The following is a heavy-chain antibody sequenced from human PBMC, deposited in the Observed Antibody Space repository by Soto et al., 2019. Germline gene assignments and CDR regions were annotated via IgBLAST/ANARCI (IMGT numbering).Heavy chain of an antibody. CDR2: ISSSDGTT. CDR1: GFTFSSYA. CDR3: AKGARYYDFWSGPSYYYYMDV. D-gene: IGHD3-3*01. Sequence: GGSLRLSCAASGFTFSSYAMSWVRQAPGKGLEWVSVISSSDGTTFYADSVKGRFTISRDNSKNTLYLQMNSLRAEDTAVYYCAKGARYYDFWSGPSYYYYMDVWGKGTTVTVSS. J-gene: IGHJ6*03. V-gene: IGHV3-23*01.